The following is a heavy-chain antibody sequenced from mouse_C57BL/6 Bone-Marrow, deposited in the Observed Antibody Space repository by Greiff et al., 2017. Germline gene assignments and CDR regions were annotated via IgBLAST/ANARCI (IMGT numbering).Heavy chain of an antibody. V-gene: IGHV1-55*01. J-gene: IGHJ4*01. CDR1: GYTFTSYW. CDR2: IYPGSGST. CDR3: ARSGRDYAMDY. Sequence: QVQLQQPGAELVKPGASVKMSCKASGYTFTSYWITWVTQRPGQGLEWIGDIYPGSGSTNYNEKFKSKATLTVDTSSSTAYMQLSSLTSEDSAVYYCARSGRDYAMDYWGQGTSVTVSS. D-gene: IGHD1-1*01.